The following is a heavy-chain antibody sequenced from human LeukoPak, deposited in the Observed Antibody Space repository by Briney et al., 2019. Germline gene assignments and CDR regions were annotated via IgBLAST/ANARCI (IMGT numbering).Heavy chain of an antibody. J-gene: IGHJ4*02. CDR2: IGTAGDT. V-gene: IGHV3-13*01. D-gene: IGHD6-13*01. CDR1: GFTFKSYD. CDR3: AREGRGSSWFDN. Sequence: GGSLRLSCAASGFTFKSYDMHWVRQAAGEGLEWVSAIGTAGDTYYPGSVKGRFTISRENAKNSLYLQMNSLRAGDTAVYYCAREGRGSSWFDNWGQGTLVTVSS.